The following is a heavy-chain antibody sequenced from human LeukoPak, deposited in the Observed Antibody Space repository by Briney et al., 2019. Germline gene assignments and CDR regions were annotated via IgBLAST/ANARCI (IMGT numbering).Heavy chain of an antibody. CDR2: IYSGGST. J-gene: IGHJ5*02. V-gene: IGHV3-53*01. CDR3: ARDSEQQLSHWFDP. Sequence: PGGSLRLSCAASGFTVSSNYMSWVRQAPGKGLEWVSVIYSGGSTYYADSVKGRFTISRDNSKNTLYLQMNSLRAEDTAVYYCARDSEQQLSHWFDPWGQGTLVTVSS. D-gene: IGHD6-13*01. CDR1: GFTVSSNY.